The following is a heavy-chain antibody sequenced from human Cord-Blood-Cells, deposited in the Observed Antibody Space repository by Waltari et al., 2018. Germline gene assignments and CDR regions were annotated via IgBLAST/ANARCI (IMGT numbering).Heavy chain of an antibody. CDR1: GGSFSGYY. Sequence: QVQLQQWGAGLLKPSETLSLTCAVYGGSFSGYYWSWIRQPPGKGLEWIGEINHSGSTNYNPSLKSRVTISVDTSKNQFSLKLSSVTAADTAVYYCARGLVHIVAAGNAFDIWGQGTMVTVSS. V-gene: IGHV4-34*01. CDR3: ARGLVHIVAAGNAFDI. D-gene: IGHD6-13*01. CDR2: INHSGST. J-gene: IGHJ3*02.